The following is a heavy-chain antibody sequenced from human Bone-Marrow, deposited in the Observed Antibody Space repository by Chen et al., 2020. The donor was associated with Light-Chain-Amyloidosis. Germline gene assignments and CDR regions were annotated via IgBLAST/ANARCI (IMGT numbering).Heavy chain of an antibody. CDR2: VQGDGSDK. D-gene: IGHD3-16*01. CDR3: TTEYLGAYDY. CDR1: GISFSNNW. Sequence: EVQLVESGGGLVQPGESLRLSCVASGISFSNNWMSWVRQAPGKGLEWVANVQGDGSDKYYVDSVKGRFTISRDNAKNSLYLQMNSLRAEDTAVYYCTTEYLGAYDYWGQGTLLTVSS. J-gene: IGHJ4*02. V-gene: IGHV3-7*05.